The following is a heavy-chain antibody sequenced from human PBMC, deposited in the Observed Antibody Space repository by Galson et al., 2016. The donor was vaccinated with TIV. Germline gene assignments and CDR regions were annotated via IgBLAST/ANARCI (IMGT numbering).Heavy chain of an antibody. CDR1: GGTFINHA. Sequence: SVKVSCKASGGTFINHAFTWVRQAPGQGLEWMGGIIPILGIINYAQKFQSRVTVSADKSTDTVYMELPSLRSDDTAVYFCARRSQLKVAAGFDFWGQGTLVTVSS. D-gene: IGHD6-13*01. CDR2: IIPILGII. J-gene: IGHJ4*02. CDR3: ARRSQLKVAAGFDF. V-gene: IGHV1-69*10.